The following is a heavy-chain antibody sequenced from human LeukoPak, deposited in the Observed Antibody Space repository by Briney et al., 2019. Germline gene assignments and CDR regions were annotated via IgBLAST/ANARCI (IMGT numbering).Heavy chain of an antibody. CDR2: IKQDGSEK. D-gene: IGHD6-6*01. J-gene: IGHJ4*02. V-gene: IGHV3-7*01. Sequence: SGGSLRLSCAVSGFTFRSYWMSWVRQAPGKGLEWLANIKQDGSEKYYVGSVRGRFTISRDNAKSSLFLQMNSLRVEDTGVYYCARGLGPGIAALAYWGQGTLVTVSS. CDR1: GFTFRSYW. CDR3: ARGLGPGIAALAY.